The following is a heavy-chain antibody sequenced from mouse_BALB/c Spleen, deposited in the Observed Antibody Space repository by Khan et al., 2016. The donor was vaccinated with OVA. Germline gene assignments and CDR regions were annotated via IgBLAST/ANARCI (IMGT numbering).Heavy chain of an antibody. V-gene: IGHV3-2*02. Sequence: VQLKESGPGLVKPSQSLSLTCTVTGYSITSGYGWNWIRQFPGNKLEWMGYISYSGSTNYKPSLKSRISITRDPTKNQFFLQLHSVTTEDTATYFCARTARIKYWGQGTTLTVSS. CDR2: ISYSGST. CDR3: ARTARIKY. D-gene: IGHD1-2*01. J-gene: IGHJ2*01. CDR1: GYSITSGYG.